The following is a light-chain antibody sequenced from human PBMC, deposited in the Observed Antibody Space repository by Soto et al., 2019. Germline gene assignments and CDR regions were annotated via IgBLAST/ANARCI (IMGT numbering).Light chain of an antibody. V-gene: IGLV1-36*01. CDR1: SSNIGNNA. J-gene: IGLJ1*01. Sequence: QSVLTQPPSVSEAPRQRVTISCSGSSSNIGNNAVNWYQQLPGKAPKLLIYYDDLLPSGVSDRFSGSKSDTSASLAISGLQSEDEAEYYCAAWDDSLNGVFGTGTQVTVL. CDR3: AAWDDSLNGV. CDR2: YDD.